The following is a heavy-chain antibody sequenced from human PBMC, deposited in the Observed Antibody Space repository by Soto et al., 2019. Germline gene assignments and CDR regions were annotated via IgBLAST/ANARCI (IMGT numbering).Heavy chain of an antibody. CDR3: AKTRLGGRDGLDV. V-gene: IGHV4-4*02. CDR1: GGSISTSNW. J-gene: IGHJ3*01. D-gene: IGHD1-26*01. CDR2: IFHRGST. Sequence: QVQLQESGPGLVKPSGALSLTCAVSGGSISTSNWWTWVRQPPGKGLEWIGEIFHRGSTNYNTSLKSRVTMSIDMSKNQFSLNLNSVTAADTAVYYCAKTRLGGRDGLDVWGQGTMVAVSA.